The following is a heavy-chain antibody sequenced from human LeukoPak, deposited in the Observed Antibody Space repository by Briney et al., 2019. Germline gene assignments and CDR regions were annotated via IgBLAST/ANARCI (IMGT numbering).Heavy chain of an antibody. J-gene: IGHJ6*02. CDR2: VNSDGSST. V-gene: IGHV3-74*01. CDR1: GFTFSDYW. Sequence: GGSLRLSCAASGFTFSDYWMHWVRQAPGKGLVWVSRVNSDGSSTSYADSVKGRFTVSRDNAKNTLYLQMNSLKTEDTAVYYCTRDRNYRLYSYYYGMDVWGQGTTVTVSS. CDR3: TRDRNYRLYSYYYGMDV. D-gene: IGHD1-7*01.